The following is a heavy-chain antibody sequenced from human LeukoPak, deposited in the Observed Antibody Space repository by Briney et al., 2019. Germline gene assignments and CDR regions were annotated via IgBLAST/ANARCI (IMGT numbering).Heavy chain of an antibody. CDR3: ARLHSGSSFDY. Sequence: GESLKISCKGSGYTFTKYWIGWVRQTPGKGLECMGIIYPGDPDTRYSPSFQGQVTISADKSISTAYLQWSGLKASDTAMYYCARLHSGSSFDYWGQGTLVTVSS. CDR1: GYTFTKYW. J-gene: IGHJ4*02. V-gene: IGHV5-51*01. D-gene: IGHD1-26*01. CDR2: IYPGDPDT.